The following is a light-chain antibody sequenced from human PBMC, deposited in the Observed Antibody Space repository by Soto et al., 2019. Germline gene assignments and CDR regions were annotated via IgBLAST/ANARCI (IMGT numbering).Light chain of an antibody. CDR3: QQYNNWPPVT. Sequence: EIVMMQSPATLSVSPGERVTLSCRVSQSVSSNLAWYQQKSGQAPRLLIYGASTRATGIPARFSGSGSGTEFTLTISSLQSEDFAIYYCQQYNNWPPVTFGQGTRLEIK. J-gene: IGKJ5*01. CDR2: GAS. V-gene: IGKV3-15*01. CDR1: QSVSSN.